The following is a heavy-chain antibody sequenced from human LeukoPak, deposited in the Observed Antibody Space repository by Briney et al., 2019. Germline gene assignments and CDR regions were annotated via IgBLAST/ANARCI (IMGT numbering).Heavy chain of an antibody. V-gene: IGHV3-66*01. CDR3: ARSYSYGLETQYYFDY. J-gene: IGHJ4*02. CDR1: AFTFSDYY. D-gene: IGHD5-18*01. Sequence: AGGSLRLSCAASAFTFSDYYMTWIRQAPGKGLEWVSLIYSGGSTYYADSVKGRFTISRDNSKNTLYLQMNSLRAEDTAVYYCARSYSYGLETQYYFDYWGQGTLVTVSS. CDR2: IYSGGST.